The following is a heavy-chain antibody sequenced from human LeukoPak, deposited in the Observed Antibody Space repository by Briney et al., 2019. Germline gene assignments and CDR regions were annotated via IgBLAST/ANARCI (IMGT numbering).Heavy chain of an antibody. CDR2: IWYDGSNK. V-gene: IGHV3-33*01. CDR3: ALGGSSSSFDY. J-gene: IGHJ4*02. D-gene: IGHD6-6*01. Sequence: GGSLRLSCAASGFTFSSYGMHWVRQAPGKGLEWVAVIWYDGSNKYYADSVKGRFTISRDNSKNTLYLQMNSLRAEDTAVYYCALGGSSSSFDYWGQGTLVTVSS. CDR1: GFTFSSYG.